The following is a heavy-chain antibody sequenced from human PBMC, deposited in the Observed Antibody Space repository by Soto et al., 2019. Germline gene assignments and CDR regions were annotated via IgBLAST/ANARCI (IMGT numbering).Heavy chain of an antibody. J-gene: IGHJ6*02. Sequence: ASVKVSCKASGYSFTDYHIHWVRQAPGQGLEWLGRINPKSGGTSTAQKFQGWVTMTTDTSISTASMELTRLTSDDTPFFYCAGGVSTVCSNGGGSSFYTHDRNVWGQGTRVTFSS. V-gene: IGHV1-2*04. D-gene: IGHD4-4*01. CDR2: INPKSGGT. CDR1: GYSFTDYH. CDR3: AGGVSTVCSNGGGSSFYTHDRNV.